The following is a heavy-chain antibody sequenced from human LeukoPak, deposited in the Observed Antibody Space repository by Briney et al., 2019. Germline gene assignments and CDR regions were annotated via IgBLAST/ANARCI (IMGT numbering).Heavy chain of an antibody. CDR1: GFTFSSYG. D-gene: IGHD3-10*01. CDR3: ARPVSGHDAFGI. CDR2: IWYDGSNK. J-gene: IGHJ3*02. V-gene: IGHV3-33*01. Sequence: GRSLRLSCAASGFTFSSYGMHWVRQAPGKGLEWVAVIWYDGSNKYYADSVKGRFTISRDNSKNTLYLQMNSLRAEDTAVYYCARPVSGHDAFGIWGQGTMVTVSS.